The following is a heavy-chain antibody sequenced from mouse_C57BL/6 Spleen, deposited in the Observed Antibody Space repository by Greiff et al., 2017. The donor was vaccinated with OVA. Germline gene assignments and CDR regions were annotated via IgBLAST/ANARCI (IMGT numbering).Heavy chain of an antibody. V-gene: IGHV5-9*01. CDR1: GFTFSSYT. D-gene: IGHD1-1*01. CDR3: ARQVYYYGSDWYFDV. CDR2: ISGVGGNT. Sequence: EVQLVASGGGLVKPGGSLKLSCAASGFTFSSYTMSWVRQTPEKRLEWVATISGVGGNTYYPDSVKGRFTISRDNAKNTLYLQMSSLRSEDTALYYCARQVYYYGSDWYFDVWGTGTTVTVSS. J-gene: IGHJ1*03.